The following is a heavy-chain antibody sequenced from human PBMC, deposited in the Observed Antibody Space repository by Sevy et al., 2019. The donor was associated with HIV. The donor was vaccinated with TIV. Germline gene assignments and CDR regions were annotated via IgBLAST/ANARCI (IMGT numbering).Heavy chain of an antibody. CDR2: INPNDGVT. V-gene: IGHV1-2*02. D-gene: IGHD1-1*01. J-gene: IGHJ6*02. CDR1: GYTFTDYY. Sequence: ASVKVSCKASGYTFTDYYIHWVRQAPGQGFEWMAWINPNDGVTNYAQRFQGGVTVTRDTSISTAYMELRRLRSDDTAIYYCARLTTMPTSDLYGMDVWGQGTTVTVSS. CDR3: ARLTTMPTSDLYGMDV.